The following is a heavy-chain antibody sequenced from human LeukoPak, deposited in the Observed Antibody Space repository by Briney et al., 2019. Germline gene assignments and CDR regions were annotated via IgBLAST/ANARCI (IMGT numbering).Heavy chain of an antibody. CDR1: GYTFTGYY. J-gene: IGHJ4*02. Sequence: ASVKVSCKASGYTFTGYYMHWVRQAPGQGLEWMGWINPNSGGTNYAQKFQGWVTMTRDTSISTAYMELSRLRSDDTAVYYCARGTYYYDSSESYFDYWGQGTLVTVSS. V-gene: IGHV1-2*04. CDR2: INPNSGGT. D-gene: IGHD3-22*01. CDR3: ARGTYYYDSSESYFDY.